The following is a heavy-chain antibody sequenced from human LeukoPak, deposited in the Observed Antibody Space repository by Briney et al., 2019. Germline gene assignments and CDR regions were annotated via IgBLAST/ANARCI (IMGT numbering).Heavy chain of an antibody. J-gene: IGHJ6*03. CDR1: GFTFSSYW. Sequence: PGGSLRLSCAASGFTFSSYWMSWVRQAPGKGLEWVANIKQDGSEKYYVDSVKGRFTISRDNAKNSLYLQMNSLRAEDTAVYYCARDVAAMDYCYYYYYMDVWGKGTTVTVSS. CDR3: ARDVAAMDYCYYYYYMDV. CDR2: IKQDGSEK. V-gene: IGHV3-7*01. D-gene: IGHD2-15*01.